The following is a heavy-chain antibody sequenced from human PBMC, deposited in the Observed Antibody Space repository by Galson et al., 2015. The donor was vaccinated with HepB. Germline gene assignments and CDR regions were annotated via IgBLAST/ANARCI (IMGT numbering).Heavy chain of an antibody. CDR1: GFTFTSSA. V-gene: IGHV1-58*01. CDR2: IVVGSGNT. D-gene: IGHD6-19*01. CDR3: AAPSVAVDGTLDY. J-gene: IGHJ4*02. Sequence: SVKLSCKASGFTFTSSAVQWVRQTRGQRLEWIGWIVVGSGNTNYAQKFQERVAITRDMSTSTAYMELSSLRSEDTAVYYCAAPSVAVDGTLDYWGQGTLVTVSS.